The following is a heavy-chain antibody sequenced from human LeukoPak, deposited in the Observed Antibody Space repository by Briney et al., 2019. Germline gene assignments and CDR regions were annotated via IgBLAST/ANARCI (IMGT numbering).Heavy chain of an antibody. J-gene: IGHJ4*02. Sequence: LSLTCAVYGGSFSGYYWSWIRQPPGKGLEWVSSISGSGSYIHYADSLKGRYTISRDNAKNSLYLQMNSLRVEDTAVYYCARGQQVVPGRLDYFDYWGQGTLVTVSS. CDR2: ISGSGSYI. CDR1: GGSFSGYY. V-gene: IGHV3-11*06. D-gene: IGHD6-13*01. CDR3: ARGQQVVPGRLDYFDY.